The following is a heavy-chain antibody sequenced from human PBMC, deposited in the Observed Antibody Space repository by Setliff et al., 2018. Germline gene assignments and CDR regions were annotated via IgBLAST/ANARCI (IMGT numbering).Heavy chain of an antibody. CDR3: AKEHVVISFVTNTHHHYGMDV. CDR2: IYTDGTT. V-gene: IGHV4-61*02. Sequence: KPSETLSLTCTVSGASLRSGSNYWGWFRQPAGKGLEWVGRIYTDGTTNYNPSLKSRVSISADTSMNHFSLRMTSVSAADTAVYYCAKEHVVISFVTNTHHHYGMDVWGQGTTVTV. D-gene: IGHD2-8*01. CDR1: GASLRSGSNY. J-gene: IGHJ6*02.